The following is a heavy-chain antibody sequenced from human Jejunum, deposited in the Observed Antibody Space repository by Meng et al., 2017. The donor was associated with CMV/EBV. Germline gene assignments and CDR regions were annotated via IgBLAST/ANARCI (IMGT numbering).Heavy chain of an antibody. CDR3: ARLSDS. Sequence: SCSASGVTCGSRSRSWVRQAPGKGLKWVASITGSGGNTYYADSVKGRFTISRDNSKNTLYLQMNSLRADDTAVYYCARLSDSWGQGTRVTVSS. J-gene: IGHJ4*02. V-gene: IGHV3-23*01. CDR1: GVTCGSRS. CDR2: ITGSGGNT. D-gene: IGHD2-15*01.